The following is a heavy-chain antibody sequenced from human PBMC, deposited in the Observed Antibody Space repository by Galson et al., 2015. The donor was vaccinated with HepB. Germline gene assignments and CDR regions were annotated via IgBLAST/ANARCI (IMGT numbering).Heavy chain of an antibody. Sequence: SVKASCKASGYTYNKHGMNWVRQAPGQGLEWMGWINTNTGKPTYAQGFTGRFVFSLDTSVRTTYLQISSLKAEDTAVYYCARSTIFGYGMDVWVQGTTVTVSS. J-gene: IGHJ6*02. V-gene: IGHV7-4-1*02. CDR3: ARSTIFGYGMDV. CDR1: GYTYNKHG. CDR2: INTNTGKP. D-gene: IGHD3-3*01.